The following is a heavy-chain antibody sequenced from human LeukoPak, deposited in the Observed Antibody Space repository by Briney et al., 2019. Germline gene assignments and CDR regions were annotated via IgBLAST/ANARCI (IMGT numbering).Heavy chain of an antibody. J-gene: IGHJ4*02. CDR3: AKPLGRYFDWLLYPRTFDY. D-gene: IGHD3-9*01. CDR1: GFTFSTYA. CDR2: ISGSGGSA. Sequence: GGSLRLSCAASGFTFSTYAMSWVRQAPGKGLEWVSTISGSGGSAYYADSVKGRFTISRDNSKNTLYLQMNSLRAEDTAVYYCAKPLGRYFDWLLYPRTFDYWGQGTLVTVSS. V-gene: IGHV3-23*01.